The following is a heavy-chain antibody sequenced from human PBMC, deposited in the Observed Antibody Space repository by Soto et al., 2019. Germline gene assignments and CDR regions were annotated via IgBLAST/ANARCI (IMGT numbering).Heavy chain of an antibody. Sequence: PSETLSLTCAVSGYSISSGYYWGWIRQPPGKGLEWIGSIYHSGSTYYNPSLKSRVTISVDTSKNQFSLKLSSVTAADKAVYYCARDRVVYAITHYYYYGMDVWGQGTTVTVSS. J-gene: IGHJ6*02. V-gene: IGHV4-38-2*02. CDR3: ARDRVVYAITHYYYYGMDV. CDR1: GYSISSGYY. D-gene: IGHD2-8*02. CDR2: IYHSGST.